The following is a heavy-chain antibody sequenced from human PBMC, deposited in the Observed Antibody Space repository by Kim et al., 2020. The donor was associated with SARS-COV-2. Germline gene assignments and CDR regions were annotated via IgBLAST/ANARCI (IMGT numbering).Heavy chain of an antibody. V-gene: IGHV3-48*02. J-gene: IGHJ4*02. CDR3: ARVIRDSSSWFPLGYYFDY. Sequence: GGSLRLSCAASGFTFSSYSMNWVRQAPGKGLEWVSYISSSSSTIYYADSVKGRFTISRDNAKNSLYLQMNSLRDEDTAVYYCARVIRDSSSWFPLGYYFDYWGQGTLVTVSS. CDR1: GFTFSSYS. D-gene: IGHD6-13*01. CDR2: ISSSSSTI.